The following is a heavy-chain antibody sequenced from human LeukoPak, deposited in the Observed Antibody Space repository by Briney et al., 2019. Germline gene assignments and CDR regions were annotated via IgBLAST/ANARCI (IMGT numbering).Heavy chain of an antibody. CDR1: GYTFTSYG. J-gene: IGHJ4*02. V-gene: IGHV1-18*01. D-gene: IGHD2-2*01. Sequence: ASVKVSYKASGYTFTSYGISWVRQAPGQGLEWMGWTSAYNGNTNYAQKLQGRVTMTTDTSTSTVYMELRSLRSDDTAVYYCAGDQWDIVVVPAAKPFDYWGQGTLVTVSS. CDR2: TSAYNGNT. CDR3: AGDQWDIVVVPAAKPFDY.